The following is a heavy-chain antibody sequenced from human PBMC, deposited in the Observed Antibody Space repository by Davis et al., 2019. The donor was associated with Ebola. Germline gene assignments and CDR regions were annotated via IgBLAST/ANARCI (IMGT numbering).Heavy chain of an antibody. D-gene: IGHD6-13*01. J-gene: IGHJ5*01. CDR2: IGAAGVT. Sequence: GESLKISCAASGFTFRSYDMHWVRQATGKGLEWVSAIGAAGVTYYPVSVKGRFTISRENAKNSLYLQMNSLRAEDTAVYYCARAGFGSTWFDCWGQGILVTVSS. CDR1: GFTFRSYD. CDR3: ARAGFGSTWFDC. V-gene: IGHV3-13*01.